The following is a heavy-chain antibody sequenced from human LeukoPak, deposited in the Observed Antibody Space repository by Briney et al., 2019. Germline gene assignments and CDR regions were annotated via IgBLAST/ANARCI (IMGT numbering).Heavy chain of an antibody. CDR2: RSPNCGNT. D-gene: IGHD6-19*01. V-gene: IGHV1-8*01. J-gene: IGHJ5*02. Sequence: ASLWASSEASGDTFTTVDISSVRHTPGQGLEWMVWRSPNCGNTSYAQKFQSRVTMTRNTSITTAYMELSSLRSEDTAVYYCARGRGSGHKENWFDPWGQGTLVTVSS. CDR1: GDTFTTVD. CDR3: ARGRGSGHKENWFDP.